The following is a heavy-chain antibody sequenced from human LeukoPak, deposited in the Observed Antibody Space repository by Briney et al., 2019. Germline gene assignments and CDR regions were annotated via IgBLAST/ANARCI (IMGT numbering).Heavy chain of an antibody. D-gene: IGHD3-16*01. V-gene: IGHV3-15*01. CDR1: GLIFSNAW. CDR2: IKSKVNGETT. Sequence: GGSLRLSCAASGLIFSNAWMTWVRQAPGKGLEWVGRIKSKVNGETTDYGAPVQGRFTISRDDSKNMLYLQMNSLKSEDTAMYYCTKDLPFTRGGVIVDWGQGTLVTVSS. CDR3: TKDLPFTRGGVIVD. J-gene: IGHJ4*02.